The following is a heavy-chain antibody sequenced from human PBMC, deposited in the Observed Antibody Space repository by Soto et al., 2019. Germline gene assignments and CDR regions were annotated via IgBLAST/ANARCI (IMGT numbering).Heavy chain of an antibody. CDR3: LRDIFGVVIFDS. CDR2: ISTHGRNT. CDR1: GFSFSDSA. D-gene: IGHD3-3*01. Sequence: PGGSLRLSCSASGFSFSDSAMHWARQAPGKRLEYVSAISTHGRNTYYAGSVKGRFTISRDNSENTVHLQMSSLRAEDTAVYYCLRDIFGVVIFDSWGQGTPVTVSS. J-gene: IGHJ4*02. V-gene: IGHV3-64D*06.